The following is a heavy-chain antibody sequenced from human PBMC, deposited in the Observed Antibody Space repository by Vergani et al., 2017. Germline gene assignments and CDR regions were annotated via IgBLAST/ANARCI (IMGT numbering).Heavy chain of an antibody. CDR2: IIPIFGTA. CDR1: GGTFSTYV. Sequence: QVQLVQSGAEVKKPGSSVKVSCKASGGTFSTYVISWVRQAPGQGLEWMGRIIPIFGTANYAQKFQGRVTITADESTSTAYMELSSLRSEDTAMYYCASLSKYYDSSNYYGNSDYWGQGTLVTVSS. J-gene: IGHJ4*02. D-gene: IGHD3-22*01. V-gene: IGHV1-69*18. CDR3: ASLSKYYDSSNYYGNSDY.